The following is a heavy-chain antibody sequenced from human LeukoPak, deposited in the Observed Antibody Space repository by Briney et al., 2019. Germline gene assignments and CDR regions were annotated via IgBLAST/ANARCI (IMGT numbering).Heavy chain of an antibody. Sequence: GRSLRLSCAASGFTFSSYGMHWVRQAQGKGLESVAVISDDGSNKYYADFVKGRFTISRDNSKNTLYLQLNSLRAEDTAVYYCAKPPLLETVSTMYWGQGTLVTVSS. CDR2: ISDDGSNK. CDR3: AKPPLLETVSTMY. D-gene: IGHD5/OR15-5a*01. V-gene: IGHV3-30*18. CDR1: GFTFSSYG. J-gene: IGHJ4*02.